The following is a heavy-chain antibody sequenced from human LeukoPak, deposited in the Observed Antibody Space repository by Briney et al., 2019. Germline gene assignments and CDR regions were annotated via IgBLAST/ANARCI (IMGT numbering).Heavy chain of an antibody. CDR1: GGSISGYY. V-gene: IGHV4-59*08. D-gene: IGHD3-3*01. J-gene: IGHJ4*02. CDR2: INYSGST. Sequence: PSETLSLTCTVSGGSISGYYWSWIRQPPGKGLEWIGYINYSGSTNYNPSLKSRVTISVDTSKKNQFSPKLSSVTAADTAVYYCARHVRIFGVVSYFDYWGQGTLGTVSP. CDR3: ARHVRIFGVVSYFDY.